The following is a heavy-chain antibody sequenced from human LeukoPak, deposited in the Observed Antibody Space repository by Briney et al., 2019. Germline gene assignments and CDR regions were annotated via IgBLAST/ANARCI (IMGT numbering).Heavy chain of an antibody. V-gene: IGHV3-30-3*01. CDR3: AGKGTGDI. CDR1: GFTFSSYA. J-gene: IGHJ3*02. Sequence: PGGSLRLSCAASGFTFSSYAMHWVRQAPGKGLEWVAVISYDGSNKYYADSVKGRFTISRDNSKNTLYLQMYSLRAEDTAVYYCAGKGTGDIWGQGTMVTVSS. D-gene: IGHD2-8*02. CDR2: ISYDGSNK.